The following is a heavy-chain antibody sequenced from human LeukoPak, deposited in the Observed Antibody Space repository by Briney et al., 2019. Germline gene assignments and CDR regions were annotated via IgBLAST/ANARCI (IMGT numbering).Heavy chain of an antibody. Sequence: RGSLRLSCAASGFTFSSYAMSWVRQAPGKGLEWVSAISGSGGSTYYADSVKDRFTISRDNSKNTLYLQMNSLRAEDTAVYYCAKAVEYNWNYGVYWGQGTLVTVSS. CDR2: ISGSGGST. J-gene: IGHJ4*02. CDR1: GFTFSSYA. V-gene: IGHV3-23*01. CDR3: AKAVEYNWNYGVY. D-gene: IGHD1-7*01.